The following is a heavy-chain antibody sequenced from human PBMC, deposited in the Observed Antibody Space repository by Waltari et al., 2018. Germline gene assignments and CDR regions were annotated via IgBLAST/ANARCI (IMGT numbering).Heavy chain of an antibody. Sequence: QVQLRESGPGLVRSSETLSLTCTVSGHSVNNDFYWAWIRQSPGGGLEWIASIYHTGSSPYNSSLNSRFSISTDMSTKHFFLTLTHLTAADTAVYYCAEEGNTTAGLFDSWGQGTLVTVSS. CDR2: IYHTGSS. CDR3: AEEGNTTAGLFDS. D-gene: IGHD6-25*01. CDR1: GHSVNNDFY. J-gene: IGHJ4*02. V-gene: IGHV4-38-2*02.